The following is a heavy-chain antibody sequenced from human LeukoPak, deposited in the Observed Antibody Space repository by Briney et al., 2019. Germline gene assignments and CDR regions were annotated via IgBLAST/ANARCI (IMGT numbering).Heavy chain of an antibody. CDR3: AKGRASYYYDSSGYYPQDYFDY. Sequence: PGGSLRLSCAASGFTFSSYAMSWVRQAPGKGLEWVSAISGSGGSTYYADSVKGRFTISRDNSKNTLYLQMNSLRAEDTAVYYCAKGRASYYYDSSGYYPQDYFDYWGQGTLVTVSS. V-gene: IGHV3-23*01. CDR1: GFTFSSYA. D-gene: IGHD3-22*01. CDR2: ISGSGGST. J-gene: IGHJ4*02.